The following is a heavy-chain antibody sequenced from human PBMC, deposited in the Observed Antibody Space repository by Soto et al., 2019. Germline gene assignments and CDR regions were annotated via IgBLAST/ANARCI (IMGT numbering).Heavy chain of an antibody. J-gene: IGHJ6*02. CDR1: GFTFSDYY. Sequence: GGSLRLSCAASGFTFSDYYMSWIRQAPGKGLEWVSYISSSSSYTNYADSVKGRFTISRDNAKNSLYLQMNSLRAEDTAVYYCARDSEDTAMVIGGMDVWGQGTTVTVSS. V-gene: IGHV3-11*06. D-gene: IGHD5-18*01. CDR3: ARDSEDTAMVIGGMDV. CDR2: ISSSSSYT.